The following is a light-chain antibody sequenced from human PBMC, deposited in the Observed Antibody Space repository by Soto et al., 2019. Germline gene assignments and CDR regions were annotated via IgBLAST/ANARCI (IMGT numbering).Light chain of an antibody. CDR2: GAS. CDR3: QQYGNSPIT. J-gene: IGKJ5*01. Sequence: EIELTQSPATLSLSPGERATLSCRASQSVSRSLAWYQQKPGQAPRLLIYGASNRATGIPGRFSASGSGTDFTLTITPLEPEDSAVYFCQQYGNSPITFGQGTRLEI. CDR1: QSVSRS. V-gene: IGKV3-20*01.